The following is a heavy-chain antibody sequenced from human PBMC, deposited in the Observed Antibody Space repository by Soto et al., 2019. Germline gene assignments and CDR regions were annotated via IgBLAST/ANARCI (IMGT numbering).Heavy chain of an antibody. J-gene: IGHJ5*02. Sequence: ASVKVSCKASGYTFTGYYMHWVRQAPGQGLEWMGWINPNSGGTNYAQKFQGRVTMTRDTSISTAYMELSRLRSDDTAVYYCARRHSRSNWFDPWGQGTLVTVSS. CDR1: GYTFTGYY. CDR2: INPNSGGT. D-gene: IGHD6-13*01. CDR3: ARRHSRSNWFDP. V-gene: IGHV1-2*02.